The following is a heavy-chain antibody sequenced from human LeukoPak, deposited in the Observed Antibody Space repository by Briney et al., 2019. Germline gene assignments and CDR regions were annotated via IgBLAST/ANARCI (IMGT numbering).Heavy chain of an antibody. V-gene: IGHV3-21*01. D-gene: IGHD3-3*01. CDR2: ISSSSSYI. CDR3: ARDVGGAEYYDFWSGYHDAFDI. Sequence: PGGSLRLSCAASGFTFSSYSMNWVRQAPGKGLEWVSSISSSSSYIYYADSVKGRFTISRDNAKNSLYLQMNSLRAEDTAVYYCARDVGGAEYYDFWSGYHDAFDIWGQGTMVTVSS. J-gene: IGHJ3*02. CDR1: GFTFSSYS.